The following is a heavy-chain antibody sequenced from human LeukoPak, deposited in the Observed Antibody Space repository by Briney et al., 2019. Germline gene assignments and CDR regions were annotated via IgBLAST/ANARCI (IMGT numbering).Heavy chain of an antibody. CDR1: GYTFNSYY. CDR2: INPSGGST. CDR3: AADYTNYYGMDV. Sequence: ASVKVSCKASGYTFNSYYLHWVRQAPGQGLEWMGIINPSGGSTSYAQKFQGRVTMTRDTSTSTVYMELSSLRSEDTAVYYCAADYTNYYGMDVWGQGTTVTVSS. V-gene: IGHV1-46*02. J-gene: IGHJ6*02. D-gene: IGHD4-11*01.